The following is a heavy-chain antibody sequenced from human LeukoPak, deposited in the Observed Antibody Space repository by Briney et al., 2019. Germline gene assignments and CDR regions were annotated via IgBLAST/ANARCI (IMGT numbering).Heavy chain of an antibody. CDR3: VRLGHCSSTSCYNRYGMDV. Sequence: ASVKVSCKASGYTFINYGISWVRQAPGQGLEWMGWISAYNGNTNYAQKFQGRVTMTTDTSTSITYMELRSLRSDDTAEYYCVRLGHCSSTSCYNRYGMDVWGLGTTVTVSS. J-gene: IGHJ6*02. CDR1: GYTFINYG. V-gene: IGHV1-18*01. D-gene: IGHD2-2*02. CDR2: ISAYNGNT.